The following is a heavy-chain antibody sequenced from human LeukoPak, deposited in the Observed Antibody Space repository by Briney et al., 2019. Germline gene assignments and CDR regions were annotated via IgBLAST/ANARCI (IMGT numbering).Heavy chain of an antibody. V-gene: IGHV3-30*04. CDR2: IPYDGRNK. J-gene: IGHJ4*02. CDR1: GFTFSSYA. Sequence: GGSLRLSCVASGFTFSSYAMHWVRQAPGKGLEWVAVIPYDGRNKYYADSVKGRFTISRDNAKNSLYLQMNSLRAEDTAVYYCARDAVALDYWGQGTLVTVSS. CDR3: ARDAVALDY.